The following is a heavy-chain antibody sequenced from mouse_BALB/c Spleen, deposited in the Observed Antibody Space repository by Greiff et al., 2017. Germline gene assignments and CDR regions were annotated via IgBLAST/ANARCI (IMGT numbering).Heavy chain of an antibody. CDR2: IYYSGTI. CDR1: GISITTGNYR. V-gene: IGHV3-5*02. D-gene: IGHD1-1*01. CDR3: AREALYYGYFDY. Sequence: VQLKQSGPGLVKPSQTVSLTCTVTGISITTGNYRWSWIRQFPGNKLEWIGYIYYSGTITYNPSLTSRTTITRDTSKNQFFLEMNSLTVEDTATYYCAREALYYGYFDYWGQGTTLTVSS. J-gene: IGHJ2*01.